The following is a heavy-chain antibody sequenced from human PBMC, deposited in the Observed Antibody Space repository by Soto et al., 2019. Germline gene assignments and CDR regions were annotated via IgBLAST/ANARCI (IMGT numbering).Heavy chain of an antibody. CDR3: VRIVSWSDGGYFDF. J-gene: IGHJ4*01. CDR2: IFSKDKK. Sequence: QVTLKESGPVLVKPTETLTLTCTASGVALSDDTMGVAWIRQPQGKALEWLAHIFSKDKKSYITSSLNNRPFISQDTSKSQVVHTMTNMDPVDTATYYCVRIVSWSDGGYFDFWGHGTLVTVSS. CDR1: GVALSDDTMG. V-gene: IGHV2-26*01. D-gene: IGHD2-15*01.